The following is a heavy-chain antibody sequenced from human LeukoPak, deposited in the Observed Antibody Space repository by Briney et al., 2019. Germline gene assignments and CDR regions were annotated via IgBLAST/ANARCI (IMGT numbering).Heavy chain of an antibody. D-gene: IGHD2-21*02. J-gene: IGHJ5*02. CDR1: GGSISSGSYY. CDR3: ASTLCGGDCYSNWFDP. Sequence: SQTLSLTCTVSGGSISSGSYYWSWIRQPAGKGLEWIGRIYTSGSTNYNPSLKSRVTISVDTSKNQFSLKLSSVTAADTAVYYCASTLCGGDCYSNWFDPWGQGTLVTVSS. CDR2: IYTSGST. V-gene: IGHV4-61*02.